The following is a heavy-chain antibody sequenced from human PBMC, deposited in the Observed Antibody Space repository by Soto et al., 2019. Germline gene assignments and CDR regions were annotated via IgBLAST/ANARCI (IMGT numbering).Heavy chain of an antibody. J-gene: IGHJ4*02. D-gene: IGHD1-26*01. CDR3: ARMSGTYYVPDY. V-gene: IGHV4-31*03. Sequence: QVQLQESGPRLVEASQTLSLTCTVSNASITSSGYYWSWVRQPPGKRLEWIGYIYHSGSTFYSPSLQSRLTRSVDTSKNQCSLTLRSVTAADTGVYHCARMSGTYYVPDYWGQGTLVTVSS. CDR2: IYHSGST. CDR1: NASITSSGYY.